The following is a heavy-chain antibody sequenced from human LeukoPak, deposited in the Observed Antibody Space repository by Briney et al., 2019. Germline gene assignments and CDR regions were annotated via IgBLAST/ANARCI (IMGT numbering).Heavy chain of an antibody. CDR2: IYYSGST. V-gene: IGHV4-59*08. D-gene: IGHD2-2*01. J-gene: IGHJ5*02. Sequence: SETLSLTCAVYGGSFSGYYWSWIRQPPGKGLEWIGYIYYSGSTNYNPSLKSRVTISVDTSKNQFSLKLSSVTAADTAVYYCARQVRVVPAARYSNYVWFDPWGQGTLVTVSS. CDR1: GGSFSGYY. CDR3: ARQVRVVPAARYSNYVWFDP.